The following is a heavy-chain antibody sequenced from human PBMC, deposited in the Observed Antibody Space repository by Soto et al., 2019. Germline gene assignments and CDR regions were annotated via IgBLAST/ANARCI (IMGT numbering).Heavy chain of an antibody. CDR3: ARGGITGAGSGWFDP. Sequence: SETLSLTCTVSGGSISRSSYSWGWIRQPPGKGLEWMGSIYYSGITYYNPSLTSRVTISVDTSKNQLSLKLSSVTAEDTAVYYCARGGITGAGSGWFDPWGLGKLVTV. CDR1: GGSISRSSYS. CDR2: IYYSGIT. V-gene: IGHV4-39*01. D-gene: IGHD6-19*01. J-gene: IGHJ5*02.